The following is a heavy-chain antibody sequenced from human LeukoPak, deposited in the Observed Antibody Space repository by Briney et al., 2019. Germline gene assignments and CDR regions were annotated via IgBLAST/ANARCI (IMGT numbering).Heavy chain of an antibody. J-gene: IGHJ4*02. CDR3: ARYSWKFDY. D-gene: IGHD1-26*01. V-gene: IGHV4-39*01. Sequence: SETLSLTCTVSGGSISSSSYYWGWIRQPPGKGLEWIGSICYSGSTYYNPSLKSRVTISVDTSKNQFSLKLSSVTAADTAVYYCARYSWKFDYWGQGTLVTVSS. CDR1: GGSISSSSYY. CDR2: ICYSGST.